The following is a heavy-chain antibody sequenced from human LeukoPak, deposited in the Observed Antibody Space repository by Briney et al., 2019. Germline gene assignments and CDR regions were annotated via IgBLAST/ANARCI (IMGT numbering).Heavy chain of an antibody. CDR2: TWYDGSNQ. CDR1: GFTSRSYG. V-gene: IGHV3-33*01. Sequence: AGSLRLSCAASGFTSRSYGMHWVRQVPSKGMEWVAVTWYDGSNQYYADSVKGRFTISRDNSKNTLYLQMNSLRAEDTAVYYCARGDIVGATTTPFDYWGQGTLVTVAS. D-gene: IGHD1-26*01. CDR3: ARGDIVGATTTPFDY. J-gene: IGHJ4*02.